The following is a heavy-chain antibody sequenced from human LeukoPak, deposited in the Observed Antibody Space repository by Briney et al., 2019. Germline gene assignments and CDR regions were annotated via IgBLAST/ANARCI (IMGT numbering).Heavy chain of an antibody. CDR2: ISSSGSGGNT. D-gene: IGHD4-17*01. V-gene: IGHV3-21*01. J-gene: IGHJ4*02. CDR3: AREGYGDYAIDY. CDR1: GFTFSSYA. Sequence: GGSLRLSCAASGFTFSSYAMSWARQAPGKGLEWVSGISSSGSGGNTYYADSVKGRFTISRDNAKNSLYLQMNSLRAEDTAVYYCAREGYGDYAIDYWGQGTLVTVSS.